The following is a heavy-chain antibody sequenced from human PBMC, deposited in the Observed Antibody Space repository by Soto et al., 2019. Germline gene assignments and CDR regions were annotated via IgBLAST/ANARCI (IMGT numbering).Heavy chain of an antibody. CDR2: MYYSETT. Sequence: LSLTCTVSGASINDFYWSWIRQTPGKGLGWVGFMYYSETTKYNPSLKGRVNMSLDTSKNQVPLHLKSVTAADTAVYYCARANSSTWYKLEYKWFDPWGQGTQVTVSS. J-gene: IGHJ5*02. V-gene: IGHV4-59*01. D-gene: IGHD6-13*01. CDR1: GASINDFY. CDR3: ARANSSTWYKLEYKWFDP.